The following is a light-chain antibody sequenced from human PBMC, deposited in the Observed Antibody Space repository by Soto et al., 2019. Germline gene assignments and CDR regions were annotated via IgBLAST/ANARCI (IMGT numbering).Light chain of an antibody. CDR2: DAS. Sequence: DIQMTQSSSSLSASVGDRVTITCQASQDISNYLNWYQQKPGKAPKLLIYDASNLETGVPSRFSGSGSGTDFTFTISSLQPEDIATYYCQQYDNSITLGQGTRLEIK. CDR1: QDISNY. J-gene: IGKJ5*01. V-gene: IGKV1-33*01. CDR3: QQYDNSIT.